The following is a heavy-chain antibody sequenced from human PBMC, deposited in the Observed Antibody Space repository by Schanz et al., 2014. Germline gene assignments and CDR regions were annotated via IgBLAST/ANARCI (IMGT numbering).Heavy chain of an antibody. V-gene: IGHV3-23*01. CDR1: GFTFNSYA. D-gene: IGHD2-15*01. Sequence: DVQLLESGGGLVQPGGSLRLSCAASGFTFNSYAMTWVRQAPGKGLEWVSSISHSGGSKYYADSVKGRFTISRDNSENTLYLQMNSLSADDTAVFYCAKRMGYCSGGTCYDDYYYGLSVWGQGTTVTVSS. CDR3: AKRMGYCSGGTCYDDYYYGLSV. CDR2: ISHSGGSK. J-gene: IGHJ6*02.